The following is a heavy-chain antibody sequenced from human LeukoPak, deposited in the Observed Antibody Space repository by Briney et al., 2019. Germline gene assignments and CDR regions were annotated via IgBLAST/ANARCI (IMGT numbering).Heavy chain of an antibody. J-gene: IGHJ4*02. D-gene: IGHD3-10*01. V-gene: IGHV3-15*01. Sequence: PGGSLRLSCAASGFTFNNAWMSWVRLAPGKGLEWVGRIKNEDDGETTDYAAPVKGRFTISRDDSKNMLYLQMNSLKTEDTAVYYCTTSGTPFQYWGQGTLVTVSS. CDR2: IKNEDDGETT. CDR1: GFTFNNAW. CDR3: TTSGTPFQY.